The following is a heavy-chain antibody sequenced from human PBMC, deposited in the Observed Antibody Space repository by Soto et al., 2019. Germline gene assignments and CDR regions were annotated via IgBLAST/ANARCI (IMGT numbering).Heavy chain of an antibody. CDR2: ITSRSSSI. CDR1: GFTFSSYS. Sequence: GGSLRLSGAASGFTFSSYSINWVRQAPWKGLEWVSYITSRSSSIYYADSVKGRFTISRENAKKSLYLQMNGLRDEDTAVYYWARDLARGHLGQGTLVTV. V-gene: IGHV3-48*02. CDR3: ARDLARGH. D-gene: IGHD3-16*01. J-gene: IGHJ4*02.